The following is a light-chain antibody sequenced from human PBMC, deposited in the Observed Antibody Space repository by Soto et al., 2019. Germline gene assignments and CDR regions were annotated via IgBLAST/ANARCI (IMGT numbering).Light chain of an antibody. CDR1: QSVTSSC. J-gene: IGKJ1*01. Sequence: ESGLRQSPGTVSSSPGERATLSCGASQSVTSSCLGWYQQKPGQAPRLLMHSVSSRATGIPDRFSGSGSGTHFTLNISRLEPEDFAVYYCHQYGSSPWTFGQGTKVEIK. CDR3: HQYGSSPWT. V-gene: IGKV3-20*01. CDR2: SVS.